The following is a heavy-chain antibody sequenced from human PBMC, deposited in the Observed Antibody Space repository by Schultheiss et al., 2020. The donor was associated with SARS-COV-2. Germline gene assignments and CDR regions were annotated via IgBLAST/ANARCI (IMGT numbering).Heavy chain of an antibody. J-gene: IGHJ4*02. CDR2: ISYDGSHH. Sequence: GESLKISCSASGFTFSSYALHWVRQAPGKGLEWVAVISYDGSHHDYRDSVKGRFSISRDNSRNTLYLQMNNLRVEDTAVYYCAKDLYGPEDYWGQGTLVTVSS. D-gene: IGHD4-17*01. CDR3: AKDLYGPEDY. CDR1: GFTFSSYA. V-gene: IGHV3-30-3*02.